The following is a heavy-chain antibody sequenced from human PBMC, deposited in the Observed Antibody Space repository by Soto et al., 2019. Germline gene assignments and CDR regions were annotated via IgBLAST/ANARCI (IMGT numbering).Heavy chain of an antibody. CDR3: ARGGDGGYAFDY. V-gene: IGHV3-33*01. CDR2: IWYDGSKK. CDR1: GFTFSSYG. J-gene: IGHJ4*02. D-gene: IGHD2-2*01. Sequence: QVQLVESGGGVVQRGRSLRLSCAASGFTFSSYGMHWVRQAPGKGLEWVSLIWYDGSKKYYADSVKGRFTISRDNSKNTLYLQMDSLRADDTAVYYCARGGDGGYAFDYWGQGTHVTVSS.